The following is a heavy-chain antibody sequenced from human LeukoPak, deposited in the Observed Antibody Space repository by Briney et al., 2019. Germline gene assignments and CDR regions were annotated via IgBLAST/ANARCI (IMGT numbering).Heavy chain of an antibody. CDR3: ARLKFYDSTGYSPGYYMDV. J-gene: IGHJ6*03. Sequence: SGTLSLTCTVSGGSVINYYWSWIRQSAGKGLEWVGRIYITGTTNYNPSLKGRLTMSVDTSKNQFSLKLNSATAADTAVYYCARLKFYDSTGYSPGYYMDVWGKGITVIVSS. CDR1: GGSVINYY. D-gene: IGHD3-22*01. V-gene: IGHV4-4*07. CDR2: IYITGTT.